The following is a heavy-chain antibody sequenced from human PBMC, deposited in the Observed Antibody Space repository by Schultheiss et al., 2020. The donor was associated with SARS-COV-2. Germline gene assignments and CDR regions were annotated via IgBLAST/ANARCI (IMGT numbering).Heavy chain of an antibody. D-gene: IGHD3-22*01. CDR1: GVSISNDDYY. Sequence: SQTLSLTCTVSGVSISNDDYYWTWVRQHPARGLDWIGSIHYRGKTFYNPSLRVRVTLSLDTSKNQFSLKLSSVTAADTAVYYCARDRGDDSSLWGQGTLVTVSS. CDR3: ARDRGDDSSL. V-gene: IGHV4-31*03. CDR2: IHYRGKT. J-gene: IGHJ4*02.